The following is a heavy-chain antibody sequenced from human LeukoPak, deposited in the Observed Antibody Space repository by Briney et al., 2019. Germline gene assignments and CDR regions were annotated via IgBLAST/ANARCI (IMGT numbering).Heavy chain of an antibody. J-gene: IGHJ6*02. D-gene: IGHD2-15*01. CDR2: IKQEGGEK. CDR3: ARRSGYYYYGMDV. CDR1: GFTFSSYW. V-gene: IGHV3-7*01. Sequence: GGSLRLSCAASGFTFSSYWMSWVPQAPGKGRGWVANIKQEGGEKYYVDSVKGRFTISRDNAKNSLYLQMNSLSAEDTAVYYCARRSGYYYYGMDVWGQGTTVTVSS.